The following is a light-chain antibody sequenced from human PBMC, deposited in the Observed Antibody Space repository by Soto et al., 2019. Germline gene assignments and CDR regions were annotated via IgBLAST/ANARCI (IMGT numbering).Light chain of an antibody. Sequence: PWETATRSFRASQSVSSYLAWYQQKPGQAPRLLIYDASYRATGISARFSGSGSGTDFTLTISCLHPEYSAVYYCQHPSNRITFGQGTRLEIK. CDR3: QHPSNRIT. CDR1: QSVSSY. CDR2: DAS. V-gene: IGKV3-11*01. J-gene: IGKJ5*01.